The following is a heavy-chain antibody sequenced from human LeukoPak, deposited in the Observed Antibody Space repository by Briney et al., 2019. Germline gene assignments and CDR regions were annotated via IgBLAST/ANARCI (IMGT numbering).Heavy chain of an antibody. CDR3: ASSTVLWRPTGRY. Sequence: GGSLSLFCAASGFLLCIFWMLCPRDAPGEGLEGVANIKQRGSEKYYVDSVKGRFTISRDNEKISLYVQMHSLSSVDTGEYICASSTVLWRPTGRYWGQGNLVTVS. CDR2: IKQRGSEK. D-gene: IGHD2-2*01. V-gene: IGHV3-7*01. CDR1: GFLLCIFW. J-gene: IGHJ4*02.